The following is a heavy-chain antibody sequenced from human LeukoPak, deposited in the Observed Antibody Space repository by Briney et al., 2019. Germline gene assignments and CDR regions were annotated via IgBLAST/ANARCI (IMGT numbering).Heavy chain of an antibody. Sequence: GGSLRLSCAASGFTFDDYAMHWVRHAPGKGLEWVAVISYDGSNKYYADSVKGRFTISRDNSKNTLYLQMNSLRAEDTAVYYCATSMGGGNIDYWGQGTLVTVSS. J-gene: IGHJ4*02. V-gene: IGHV3-30-3*01. CDR2: ISYDGSNK. CDR1: GFTFDDYA. CDR3: ATSMGGGNIDY. D-gene: IGHD3-16*01.